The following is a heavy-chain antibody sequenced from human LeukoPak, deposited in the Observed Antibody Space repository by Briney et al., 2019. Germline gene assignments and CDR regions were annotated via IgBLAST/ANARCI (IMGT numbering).Heavy chain of an antibody. D-gene: IGHD2-2*01. Sequence: PSETLSLTCTVSGYSISSGYYWAWLRQTPGKGLEWIGSIYHTSRTYRNPSLRSRVTISVDTSKNQFSLNLTSLTAADTAVYYCARGGARYQLLNWFDPWGQGTLVTVSS. CDR2: IYHTSRT. CDR3: ARGGARYQLLNWFDP. V-gene: IGHV4-38-2*02. CDR1: GYSISSGYY. J-gene: IGHJ5*02.